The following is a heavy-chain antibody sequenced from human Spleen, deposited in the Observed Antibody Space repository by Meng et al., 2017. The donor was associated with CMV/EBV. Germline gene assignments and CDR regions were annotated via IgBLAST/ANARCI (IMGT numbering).Heavy chain of an antibody. J-gene: IGHJ3*02. Sequence: ASVKVSCKASGYTFTDYYMHWVRQAPGRGLEWMGWINPNTGGTNYAQKFQGRVTMTRDASISTAYMDLNRLRSDDTAVYYCARDPEGGGDAFDIWGQGTMVTVSS. CDR3: ARDPEGGGDAFDI. CDR2: INPNTGGT. CDR1: GYTFTDYY. D-gene: IGHD2-15*01. V-gene: IGHV1-2*02.